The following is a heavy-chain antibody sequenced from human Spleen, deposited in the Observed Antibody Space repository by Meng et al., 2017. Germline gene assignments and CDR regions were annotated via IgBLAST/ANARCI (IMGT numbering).Heavy chain of an antibody. J-gene: IGHJ4*02. CDR2: IKQDGSEE. Sequence: GESLKISCAAPGFSFRNYWMTWVRQAPGKGLEWVANIKQDGSEESYVDSVKGRFIISRDNAKNSLYLQMNSLRVEDTAVYYCVRPRIRLWLRYFDHWGQGTLVTVSS. V-gene: IGHV3-7*01. D-gene: IGHD5-18*01. CDR3: VRPRIRLWLRYFDH. CDR1: GFSFRNYW.